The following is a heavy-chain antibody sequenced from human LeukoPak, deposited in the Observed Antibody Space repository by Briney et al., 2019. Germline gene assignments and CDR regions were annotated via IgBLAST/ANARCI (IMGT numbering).Heavy chain of an antibody. CDR2: MFYSGST. CDR1: GCSISGYS. V-gene: IGHV4-59*08. J-gene: IGHJ4*02. Sequence: SETLSLTCTASGCSISGYSWSWIRQPPGKGLEWICYMFYSGSTNYTPSLKSRFIISRDTSKNQVSLQLNPVTAEDTAIYYCARHFAGHTRIFDYWGQGTMVTDSS. CDR3: ARHFAGHTRIFDY.